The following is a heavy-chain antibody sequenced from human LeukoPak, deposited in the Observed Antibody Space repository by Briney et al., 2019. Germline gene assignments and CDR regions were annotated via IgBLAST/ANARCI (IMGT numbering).Heavy chain of an antibody. CDR2: INHSGST. D-gene: IGHD3-16*02. CDR3: ARGGGVIGLFDY. V-gene: IGHV4-34*01. J-gene: IGHJ4*02. CDR1: GGSFSGYY. Sequence: PSETLSLTCAVYGGSFSGYYWSWIRQPPGKGLEWIGEINHSGSTYYNPSLKSRVTISVDRSKNQFSLKLSSVTAADTAVYYCARGGGVIGLFDYWGQGTLVTVSS.